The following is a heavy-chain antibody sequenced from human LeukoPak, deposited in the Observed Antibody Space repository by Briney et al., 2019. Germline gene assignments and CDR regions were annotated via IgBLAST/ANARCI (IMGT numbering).Heavy chain of an antibody. Sequence: TRGSLRLSCAASGFTVSTYSMNWIRQAPGKGLEWVSSFGTRSTSIYHAGSVKGRFAISRDNAKNSLYLQMNSLRAEDTALYYCAREVSEGFDFWGQGTLVTVSS. J-gene: IGHJ4*02. CDR1: GFTVSTYS. D-gene: IGHD3-22*01. V-gene: IGHV3-21*01. CDR3: AREVSEGFDF. CDR2: FGTRSTSI.